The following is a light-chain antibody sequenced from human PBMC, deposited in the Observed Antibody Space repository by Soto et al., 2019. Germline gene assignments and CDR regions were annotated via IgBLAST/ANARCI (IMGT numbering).Light chain of an antibody. V-gene: IGLV2-14*01. Sequence: QSALTQPASVSGSPGQSITISCTGTSSDVGGYNYVSWYQQHPGKAPKLMIYEVSNRPSGVSNRFSGSKSGNTASLTISGLQAEDEADYYCSSYTSRSTPDDVFGSGTKVTVL. CDR1: SSDVGGYNY. J-gene: IGLJ1*01. CDR3: SSYTSRSTPDDV. CDR2: EVS.